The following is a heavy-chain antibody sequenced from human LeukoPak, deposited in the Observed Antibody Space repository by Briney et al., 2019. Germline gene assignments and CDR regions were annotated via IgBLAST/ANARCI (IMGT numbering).Heavy chain of an antibody. CDR1: GFTFDDYA. J-gene: IGHJ3*02. Sequence: SLRLSCAASGFTFDDYAMHWVRQAPGKGLEWVSGISWNSGSIGYADSVKGRFTISRDNAKNSLYLQMNSLRAEDTALYYCAKDRVGADTGAFDIWGQGTMVAVCS. CDR2: ISWNSGSI. D-gene: IGHD1-26*01. CDR3: AKDRVGADTGAFDI. V-gene: IGHV3-9*01.